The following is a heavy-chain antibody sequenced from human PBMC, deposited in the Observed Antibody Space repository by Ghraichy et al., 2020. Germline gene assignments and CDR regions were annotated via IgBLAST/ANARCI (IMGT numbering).Heavy chain of an antibody. Sequence: GPTLVKPTQTLTLTCTFSGFSLSTSGVGVGWIRQPPGKALEWLALIYWDDDKRYSPSLKSRLTITKDTSKNQVVLTMTNMDPVDTATYYCAHTCSSTSCYTGGVHFDYWGQGTLVTVSS. J-gene: IGHJ4*02. D-gene: IGHD2-2*02. CDR3: AHTCSSTSCYTGGVHFDY. V-gene: IGHV2-5*02. CDR1: GFSLSTSGVG. CDR2: IYWDDDK.